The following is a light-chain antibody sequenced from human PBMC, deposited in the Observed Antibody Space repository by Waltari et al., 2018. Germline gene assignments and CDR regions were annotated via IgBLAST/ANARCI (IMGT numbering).Light chain of an antibody. CDR2: DVT. V-gene: IGLV2-23*02. CDR3: CSYAGSHVV. J-gene: IGLJ2*01. CDR1: SSDVGSYNL. Sequence: TSSDVGSYNLVSWYQHHPGKAPKFLIYDVTKRPSGVSDRFSGSKSGNTASLTISGLQTEDEADYYCCSYAGSHVVFGGGTKLTVL.